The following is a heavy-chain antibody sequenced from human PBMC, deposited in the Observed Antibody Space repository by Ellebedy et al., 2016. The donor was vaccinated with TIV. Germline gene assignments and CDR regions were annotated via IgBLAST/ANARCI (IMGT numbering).Heavy chain of an antibody. J-gene: IGHJ5*02. Sequence: SETLSLXCTVSGGSISSYYWSWIRQPPGKGLEWIGYIYYSGSTNYNPSLKSRVTISVDTSKNQFSLKLSSVTAADTAVYYCARAPWGVAGKSRFDPWGQGTLVTVSS. D-gene: IGHD6-19*01. CDR3: ARAPWGVAGKSRFDP. V-gene: IGHV4-59*01. CDR2: IYYSGST. CDR1: GGSISSYY.